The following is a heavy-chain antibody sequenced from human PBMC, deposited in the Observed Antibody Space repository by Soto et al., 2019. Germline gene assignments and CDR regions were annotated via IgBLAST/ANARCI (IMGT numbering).Heavy chain of an antibody. J-gene: IGHJ4*02. V-gene: IGHV4-31*03. CDR3: ARGGGHDYSDYGYDY. CDR1: GGSISSGGYY. CDR2: IYSSGST. D-gene: IGHD4-17*01. Sequence: QVQLQESGPGLVKPSQTLSLTCTVSGGSISSGGYYWTWIRQHPWKGLEWIGYIYSSGSTYYNPSLKGRVIISVDTSKNKCSLKLSSVTAADTDIYYCARGGGHDYSDYGYDYWGQGTLVTVSS.